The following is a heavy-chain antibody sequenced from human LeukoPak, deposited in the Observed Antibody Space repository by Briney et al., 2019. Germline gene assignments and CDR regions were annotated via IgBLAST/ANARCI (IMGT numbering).Heavy chain of an antibody. Sequence: SETLSLTCTVSGGSISSSSYYWGWIRQPPGKGLEWIGSIYYSGSTNYNPSLKSRVTISVDTSKNQFSLKLSSVTAADTAVYYCARDVAYCGGDCSTGDYWGQGTLVTVSS. CDR1: GGSISSSSYY. CDR2: IYYSGST. CDR3: ARDVAYCGGDCSTGDY. V-gene: IGHV4-39*07. D-gene: IGHD2-21*02. J-gene: IGHJ4*02.